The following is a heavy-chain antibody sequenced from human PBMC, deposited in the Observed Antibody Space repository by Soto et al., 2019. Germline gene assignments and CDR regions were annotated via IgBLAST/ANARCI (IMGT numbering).Heavy chain of an antibody. CDR1: GGSISSYY. Sequence: PSETLSLTCTVSGGSISSYYWSWIRQPPGKGLEWIGYIYYSGSTNYNPSLKSRVTISVDTSKNQFSLKLSSVTAADTAVYYCARAITMVRGVPAFDYWGQGTLVTVS. J-gene: IGHJ4*02. V-gene: IGHV4-59*01. D-gene: IGHD3-10*01. CDR2: IYYSGST. CDR3: ARAITMVRGVPAFDY.